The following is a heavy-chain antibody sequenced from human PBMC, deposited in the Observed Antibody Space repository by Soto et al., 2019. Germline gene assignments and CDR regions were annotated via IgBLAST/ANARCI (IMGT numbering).Heavy chain of an antibody. CDR2: ISGSGGST. CDR1: GFPVRAST. D-gene: IGHD3-10*01. Sequence: PGMPLSQPSAHPGFPVRASTPYAVRQAPGKGLEWVSAISGSGGSTYYADSVKGRFTISRDNSKNTLHLQMNSLRAEDTAVYYCAKGSFGFDYWGQGTLVTVSS. V-gene: IGHV3-23*01. J-gene: IGHJ4*02. CDR3: AKGSFGFDY.